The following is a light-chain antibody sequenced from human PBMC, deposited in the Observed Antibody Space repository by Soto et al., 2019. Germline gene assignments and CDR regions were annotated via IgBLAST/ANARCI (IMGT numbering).Light chain of an antibody. Sequence: YELTQPSSVSVSPGQTARITCSGDVLAKKYARWFQQKPGQAPVLVIYKDSERPSGIPERFSGSSSGTTVTLTISGAQVEDEADYYCYSAADNSVVFGGGTKLTVL. V-gene: IGLV3-27*01. CDR1: VLAKKY. CDR2: KDS. J-gene: IGLJ2*01. CDR3: YSAADNSVV.